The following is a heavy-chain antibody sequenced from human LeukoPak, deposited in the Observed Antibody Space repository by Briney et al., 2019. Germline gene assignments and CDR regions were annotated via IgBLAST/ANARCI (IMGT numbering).Heavy chain of an antibody. CDR1: GFSLSTYG. CDR3: ARDWDCSGGSCHPHYFDW. J-gene: IGHJ4*02. V-gene: IGHV1-18*01. CDR2: ISTYIGNT. D-gene: IGHD2-15*01. Sequence: ASVTVSCAASGFSLSTYGISWMRQAPGQGLEWMGWISTYIGNTQYGQKFQGRVTLTMDTSTNTAYMEMRSLSSDDTAVYYCARDWDCSGGSCHPHYFDWWGQGTLVTVSS.